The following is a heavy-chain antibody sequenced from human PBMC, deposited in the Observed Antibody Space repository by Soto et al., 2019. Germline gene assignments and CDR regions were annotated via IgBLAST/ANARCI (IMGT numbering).Heavy chain of an antibody. CDR2: IWHDGSYK. CDR1: GFAFSRYG. Sequence: QVQLAESGGGVVQPGRSLRLSCAASGFAFSRYGMHWVRQAPGKGLEWMAGIWHDGSYKYYADSVKGRFTISRDYSKNMLFLEMNSLTVEDTAMYYCRRGSCGRVCRGGYDIWGQGTMVTVS. CDR3: RRGSCGRVCRGGYDI. J-gene: IGHJ3*02. V-gene: IGHV3-33*01. D-gene: IGHD3-10*01.